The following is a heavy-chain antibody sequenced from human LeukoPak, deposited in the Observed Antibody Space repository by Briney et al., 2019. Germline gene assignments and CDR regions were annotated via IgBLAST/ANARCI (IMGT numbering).Heavy chain of an antibody. D-gene: IGHD3-22*01. CDR3: AKDLSRDLVVVSKWPGTTDDY. V-gene: IGHV3-23*01. J-gene: IGHJ4*02. CDR1: GFTFSSYA. CDR2: ISGSGGST. Sequence: GGSLRLSRAASGFTFSSYAMSWVRQAPGKGLEWVSAISGSGGSTYYADSVKGRFTISRDNSKNTLYLQMNSLRAEETAVYYCAKDLSRDLVVVSKWPGTTDDYWGQGILVTVSS.